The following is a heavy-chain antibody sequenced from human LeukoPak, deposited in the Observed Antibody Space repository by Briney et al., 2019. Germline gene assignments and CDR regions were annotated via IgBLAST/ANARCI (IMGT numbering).Heavy chain of an antibody. CDR2: INHSGST. Sequence: PSETLSLTXAVYGGSFSGYYWSWIRQPQGKGLEWIGEINHSGSTNYNPSLKSRATISVDTSKNQFSLKLSSVTAADTAVYYCARGASFNTPVMYYWGQGTLVTVSS. D-gene: IGHD3-16*01. J-gene: IGHJ4*02. V-gene: IGHV4-34*01. CDR1: GGSFSGYY. CDR3: ARGASFNTPVMYY.